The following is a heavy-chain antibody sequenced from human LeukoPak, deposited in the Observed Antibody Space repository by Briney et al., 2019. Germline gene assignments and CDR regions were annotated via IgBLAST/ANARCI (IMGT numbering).Heavy chain of an antibody. J-gene: IGHJ3*02. Sequence: PGGSLRLSGAASGFTFSSYSMNWVRQAPGKGLEWVSSISSSSSYIYYADSVKGRFTISRDNAKNSLYLQMNSLRAEDTAVYYCAREGRGTTLPRAFDIWGQGTMVTVSS. V-gene: IGHV3-21*01. CDR1: GFTFSSYS. CDR3: AREGRGTTLPRAFDI. D-gene: IGHD1-26*01. CDR2: ISSSSSYI.